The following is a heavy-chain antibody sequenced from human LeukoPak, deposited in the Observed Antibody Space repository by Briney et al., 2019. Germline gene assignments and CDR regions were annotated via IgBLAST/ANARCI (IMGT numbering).Heavy chain of an antibody. Sequence: PGGSLRLSCAASGFTFSSHAMHWVRQAPGKGLEYVSGIDNNGDTTYYANSVKGRFTISRDNAKNSLYLQMNSLRAEDTAVYYCARAGGRKSRSGTEGFDPWGQGTLVTVSS. V-gene: IGHV3-64*01. J-gene: IGHJ5*02. D-gene: IGHD1-26*01. CDR3: ARAGGRKSRSGTEGFDP. CDR1: GFTFSSHA. CDR2: IDNNGDTT.